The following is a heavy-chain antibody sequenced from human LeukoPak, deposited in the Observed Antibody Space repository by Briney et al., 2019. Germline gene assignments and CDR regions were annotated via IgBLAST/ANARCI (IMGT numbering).Heavy chain of an antibody. CDR3: ARYDYGGDDAFDI. CDR2: IYYSGST. D-gene: IGHD4-23*01. V-gene: IGHV4-39*01. Sequence: SETLSLTCTVSGGSISSSSYYWGWIRQPPGKGLEWIGSIYYSGSTYYNPSLKSRITISVDTSKNQFSLKLSSVTAAETAVYYCARYDYGGDDAFDIWGQGTMVTVSS. CDR1: GGSISSSSYY. J-gene: IGHJ3*02.